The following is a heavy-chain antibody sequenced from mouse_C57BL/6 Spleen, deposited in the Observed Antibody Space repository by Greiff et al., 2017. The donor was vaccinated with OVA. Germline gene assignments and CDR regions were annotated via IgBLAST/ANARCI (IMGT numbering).Heavy chain of an antibody. CDR1: GFTFSDAW. V-gene: IGHV6-6*01. Sequence: EVKLVESGGGLVQPEGSMKLSCAASGFTFSDAWMDWVRQSPEKGLEWVAEIRNKANNHATYYAESVKGRFTISRDDSKSSVYLQMNSLRSEDTGIYYVPRPYDYDEGYYLDNGAKAPLSQSPQ. D-gene: IGHD2-4*01. J-gene: IGHJ2*01. CDR2: IRNKANNHAT. CDR3: PRPYDYDEGYYLDN.